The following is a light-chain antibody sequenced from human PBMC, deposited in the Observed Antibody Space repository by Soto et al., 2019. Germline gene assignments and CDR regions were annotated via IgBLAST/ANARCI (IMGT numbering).Light chain of an antibody. CDR1: QSVSSN. J-gene: IGKJ1*01. CDR2: GAS. V-gene: IGKV3-15*01. Sequence: EIVMTQSPATLSVSPGERATLSCRASQSVSSNLVWYQQKPGQAPRLLIYGASPRATGIPASFSGSGSGTEYTPTFSSVQSEDFTDYYCQQYNNWPWTFGQGTKVEIK. CDR3: QQYNNWPWT.